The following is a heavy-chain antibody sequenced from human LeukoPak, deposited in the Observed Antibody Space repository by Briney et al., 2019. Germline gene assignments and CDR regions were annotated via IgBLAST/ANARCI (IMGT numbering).Heavy chain of an antibody. CDR2: ISASGGST. Sequence: GGSLRLSCAASGFTFSSYAMSWVRQAPGKGLEWVSAISASGGSTYYADSVKGRFTISRDNSKNTLYLQMNSLRAEDTAVYYCAKDPPLGYYDILTGLPSVQYWGQGTLVTVSS. CDR3: AKDPPLGYYDILTGLPSVQY. D-gene: IGHD3-9*01. CDR1: GFTFSSYA. J-gene: IGHJ4*02. V-gene: IGHV3-23*01.